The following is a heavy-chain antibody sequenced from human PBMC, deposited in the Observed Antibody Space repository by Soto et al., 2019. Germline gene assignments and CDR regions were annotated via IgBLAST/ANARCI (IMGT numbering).Heavy chain of an antibody. V-gene: IGHV3-23*01. D-gene: IGHD4-17*01. Sequence: GGSLRLSCAASGFTFSSYAMNWVRQAPGKGLEWVSVISGSGDSTYYADSVKGRFTISRDTSKNTLFLQMNSLRAEDTAVYYCAKDRYGDYGGIDYWGQGTMVTVSS. J-gene: IGHJ4*02. CDR3: AKDRYGDYGGIDY. CDR2: ISGSGDST. CDR1: GFTFSSYA.